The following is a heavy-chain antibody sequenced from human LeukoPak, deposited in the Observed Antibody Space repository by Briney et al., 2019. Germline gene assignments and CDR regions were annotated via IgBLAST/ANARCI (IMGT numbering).Heavy chain of an antibody. CDR3: ARDDHGGNSYYYYGMDV. D-gene: IGHD4-23*01. CDR2: IIPILGIA. Sequence: SVKVSCKASGGTFGSYAISWVRQAPGQGLEWMGRIIPILGIANYAQKFQGRVTITADKSTSTAYMELSSLRSEDTAVYYCARDDHGGNSYYYYGMDVWGQGTTVTVSS. J-gene: IGHJ6*02. CDR1: GGTFGSYA. V-gene: IGHV1-69*04.